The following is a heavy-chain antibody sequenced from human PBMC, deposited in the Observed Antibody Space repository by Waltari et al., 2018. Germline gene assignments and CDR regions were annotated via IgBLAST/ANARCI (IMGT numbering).Heavy chain of an antibody. CDR1: GFTVSSPY. CDR3: ARTNFNHNNYYYYAMDV. J-gene: IGHJ6*02. D-gene: IGHD3-3*01. CDR2: IYSGGKT. Sequence: DVQLVESGGGLVQPGGSQRLSCVVSGFTVSSPYMRWVRQAPGKGLEWVSAIYSGGKTYYAASVKGRFTISRDASKNTLDLQMESLRGEDTAIYYCARTNFNHNNYYYYAMDVWGRGTTVTV. V-gene: IGHV3-66*01.